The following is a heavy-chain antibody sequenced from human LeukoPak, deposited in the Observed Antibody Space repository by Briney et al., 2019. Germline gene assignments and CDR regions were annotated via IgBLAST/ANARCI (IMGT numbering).Heavy chain of an antibody. D-gene: IGHD2-2*02. CDR1: GFTFSNAW. CDR2: IKSKTDGGTT. V-gene: IGHV3-15*01. Sequence: GGSLRLSCAASGFTFSNAWMSWVRQAPGKGLEWVGRIKSKTDGGTTDYAAPVKGRFTISSDDSKNTLYLQMNSLKTEDTAVYYCTTADYCSSTSCYTQEDYWGQGTLVTVSS. CDR3: TTADYCSSTSCYTQEDY. J-gene: IGHJ4*02.